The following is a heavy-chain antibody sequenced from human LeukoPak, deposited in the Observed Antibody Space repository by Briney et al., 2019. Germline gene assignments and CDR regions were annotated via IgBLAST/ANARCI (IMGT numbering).Heavy chain of an antibody. D-gene: IGHD6-19*01. CDR3: ARASDDSSMYY. J-gene: IGHJ4*02. CDR1: GFTFRSYS. Sequence: GGSLRLSCAASGFTFRSYSMNWGRQAPGKGLQWLSYISSSSSTIYYAASVKGRFTISRDNAKHSLYLQMNSLRDDDTAVYYCARASDDSSMYYWGQGTLVTVSS. V-gene: IGHV3-48*02. CDR2: ISSSSSTI.